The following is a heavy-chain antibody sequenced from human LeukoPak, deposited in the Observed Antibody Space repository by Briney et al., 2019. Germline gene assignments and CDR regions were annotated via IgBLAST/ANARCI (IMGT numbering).Heavy chain of an antibody. CDR1: GYIFTSYC. D-gene: IGHD2-2*01. CDR3: ARAHAPTLKDY. V-gene: IGHV5-51*01. Sequence: GESLKISCKGSGYIFTSYCCGWVRQLPGKGLEWMGIIYPGDSYSTYSPSFQRQSTISADKSISTAHLQWSSLKASDTAMYYCARAHAPTLKDYGGEGTLVTLSA. CDR2: IYPGDSYS. J-gene: IGHJ4*02.